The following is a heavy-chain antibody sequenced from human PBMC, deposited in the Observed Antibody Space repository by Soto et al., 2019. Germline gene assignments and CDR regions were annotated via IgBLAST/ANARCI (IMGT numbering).Heavy chain of an antibody. CDR1: GFMFSDHY. CDR3: ARESYTGSYYVLDY. Sequence: QVQLVESGGGLVKPGGSLRLSCAASGFMFSDHYMTWIRQAPGKGLEWVAYISSGSSDIFYADSVKGRFTISRDNAKNSLSLQMNSLRAEDTAVYYCARESYTGSYYVLDYWGQGTLVTVSS. J-gene: IGHJ4*02. CDR2: ISSGSSDI. D-gene: IGHD1-26*01. V-gene: IGHV3-11*01.